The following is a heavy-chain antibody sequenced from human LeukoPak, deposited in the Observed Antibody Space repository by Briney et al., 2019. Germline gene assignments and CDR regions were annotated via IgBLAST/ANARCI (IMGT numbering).Heavy chain of an antibody. D-gene: IGHD3-22*01. CDR2: INWNGGST. V-gene: IGHV3-20*04. CDR3: ARGHYYYDSSGYLRDYDAFDI. CDR1: GFTFDDYG. Sequence: TGGSLRLSCAASGFTFDDYGMSWVRQAPGKGLEWVSGINWNGGSTGYADSVKGRFTISRDNAKNSLYLQMNSLRAEDTAVYYCARGHYYYDSSGYLRDYDAFDIWGQGTMVTVSS. J-gene: IGHJ3*02.